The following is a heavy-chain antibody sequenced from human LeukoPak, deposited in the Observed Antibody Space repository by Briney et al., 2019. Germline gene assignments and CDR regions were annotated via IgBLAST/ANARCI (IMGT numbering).Heavy chain of an antibody. Sequence: GGSLRLSCAASGFTFSSYGMHWVRQAPGKGLEWVAFIRYDGSNKYYADSVKGRFTISRDNSKNTLYLQMNSLRAEDTAVYYCARARYYYDSSRTRGFDYWGQGTLVTVSS. CDR2: IRYDGSNK. V-gene: IGHV3-30*02. J-gene: IGHJ4*02. CDR3: ARARYYYDSSRTRGFDY. CDR1: GFTFSSYG. D-gene: IGHD3-22*01.